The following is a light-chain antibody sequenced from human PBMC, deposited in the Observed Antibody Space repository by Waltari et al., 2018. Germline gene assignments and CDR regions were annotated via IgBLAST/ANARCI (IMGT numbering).Light chain of an antibody. CDR1: HDINNY. CDR3: QKFDRSPLT. CDR2: AAS. J-gene: IGKJ4*01. Sequence: DIQMTQSPSSLSASVGDRVTITCRASHDINNYLAWYQQKPGKVPVLVIYAASTPSSGVPSRFSGSGFGRDFTLTISGLQPEDVATYYCQKFDRSPLTFGGGTKVEI. V-gene: IGKV1-27*01.